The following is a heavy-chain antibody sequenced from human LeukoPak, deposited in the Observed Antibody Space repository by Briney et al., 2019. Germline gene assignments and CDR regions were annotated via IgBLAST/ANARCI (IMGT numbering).Heavy chain of an antibody. V-gene: IGHV3-43*02. Sequence: AGGSLRLSCAASGFTIGPYAMYWVRHGPGRGLEWVSVIKADGSGTFYADSVRGRFTTSRDNSKNSLYLQMNSLTSEDTALYYCATWAFYHNLDVWGQGTTVIVSS. D-gene: IGHD2/OR15-2a*01. CDR2: IKADGSGT. J-gene: IGHJ6*02. CDR3: ATWAFYHNLDV. CDR1: GFTIGPYA.